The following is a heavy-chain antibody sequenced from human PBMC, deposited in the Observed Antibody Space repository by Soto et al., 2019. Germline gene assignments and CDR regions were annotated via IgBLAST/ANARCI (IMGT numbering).Heavy chain of an antibody. CDR2: ISGSGGST. D-gene: IGHD4-17*01. V-gene: IGHV3-23*01. CDR1: GFTFSTYA. J-gene: IGHJ4*02. Sequence: EVQLLESGGGLVQPGGSLRLSCAASGFTFSTYAMSWVRQAPGKGLEWVSTISGSGGSTYYADSVKGRFTISRDNSKNTLYQQMNSLRAEDTAVYYCAKVLNVTYGAIDYWGQGTLVTVSS. CDR3: AKVLNVTYGAIDY.